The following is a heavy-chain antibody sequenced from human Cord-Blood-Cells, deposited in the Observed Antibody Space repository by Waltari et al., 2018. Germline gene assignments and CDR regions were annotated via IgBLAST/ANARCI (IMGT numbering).Heavy chain of an antibody. V-gene: IGHV4-34*01. CDR3: ARGSAIDY. J-gene: IGHJ4*02. Sequence: QVQLQQWGAGLLKPSETLSLTCAVYGGSFSGYYWSWIRQPPGTGLEWIGKINHSGSTNYNPSLKSRGTISVDTSKNQFSLKLSSVTAADTAVYYCARGSAIDYWGQGTLVTVSS. D-gene: IGHD5-18*01. CDR1: GGSFSGYY. CDR2: INHSGST.